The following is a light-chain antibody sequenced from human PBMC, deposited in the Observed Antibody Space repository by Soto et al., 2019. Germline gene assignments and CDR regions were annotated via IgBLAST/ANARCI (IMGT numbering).Light chain of an antibody. CDR3: QQYSSSWT. CDR1: QSVSSSY. CDR2: GAS. Sequence: EIVWTQSPGTLSLSPGERAALSCRASQSVSSSYLAWYQQRPGQAPRLLIYGASSRATGIPDRFSGSGSGTDFTLTISRLEPEDFAVYYCQQYSSSWTFGQGTKVDIK. V-gene: IGKV3-20*01. J-gene: IGKJ1*01.